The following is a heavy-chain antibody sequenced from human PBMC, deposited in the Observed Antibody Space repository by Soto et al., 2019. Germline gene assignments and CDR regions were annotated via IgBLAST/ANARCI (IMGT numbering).Heavy chain of an antibody. J-gene: IGHJ6*03. CDR2: IIPILGIA. V-gene: IGHV1-69*02. D-gene: IGHD2-15*01. Sequence: SVKVSCKASGGTFSSYTISWVRQAPGQGLEWMGRIIPILGIANYAQKFQGRVTITADKSTSTAYMELSSLRSEDTAVYYCARSYCSGGSCYSGRGYYYYMDVWGKGTTVTVSS. CDR1: GGTFSSYT. CDR3: ARSYCSGGSCYSGRGYYYYMDV.